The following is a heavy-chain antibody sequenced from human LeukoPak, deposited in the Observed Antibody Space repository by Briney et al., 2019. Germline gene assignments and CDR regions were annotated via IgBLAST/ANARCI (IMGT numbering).Heavy chain of an antibody. D-gene: IGHD3-22*01. J-gene: IGHJ6*02. V-gene: IGHV4-34*01. CDR1: GGSFSGYY. CDR3: ARVRIYYDSSGPYNGMDV. Sequence: SETLSLTCAVYGGSFSGYYWSWIRQLPGKGLEWIGEINHSGSTNYNPSLKSRVTISVDTSKNQFSLKLSSVTAADTAVYYCARVRIYYDSSGPYNGMDVWGQGTTVTVSS. CDR2: INHSGST.